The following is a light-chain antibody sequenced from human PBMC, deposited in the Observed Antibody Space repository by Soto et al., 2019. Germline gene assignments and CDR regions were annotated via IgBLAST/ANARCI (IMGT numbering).Light chain of an antibody. CDR1: QSVGSN. V-gene: IGKV3-15*01. Sequence: EIVMTQSPATLSVSPGERATLSCRASQSVGSNLAWYQQKPGQAPRLLIYGASTRAIGIPARFSGSGSATEFTLTISSLQSEDFAVYYCQQYNNWPLTFGAGTKVEIK. CDR3: QQYNNWPLT. CDR2: GAS. J-gene: IGKJ4*01.